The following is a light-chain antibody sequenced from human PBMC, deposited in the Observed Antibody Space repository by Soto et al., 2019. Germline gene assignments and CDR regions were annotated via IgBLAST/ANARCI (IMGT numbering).Light chain of an antibody. Sequence: DIQMTQSPSTLSASVGDRVTITCRASQSISWWLAWYQQKPGKAPKLLIYDASSLASGVPSRFSGSGSGTEFTLTISSLQPDDFAVYYCQQYNTYWTFGRGTKVEIK. CDR1: QSISWW. CDR3: QQYNTYWT. V-gene: IGKV1-5*01. J-gene: IGKJ1*01. CDR2: DAS.